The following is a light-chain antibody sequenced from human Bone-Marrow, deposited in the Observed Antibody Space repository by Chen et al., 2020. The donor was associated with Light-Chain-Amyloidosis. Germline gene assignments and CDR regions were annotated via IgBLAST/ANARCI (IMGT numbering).Light chain of an antibody. CDR3: AAWDDRLNGRV. J-gene: IGLJ3*02. Sequence: QSVLTSPPSASGTPGPRVTISCSGSSSNIGSQTVNWYQQLPGTAPKLLIYRNNQRPSGVPDRFSGSKSGTSASLAISGLQSEDEADYYCAAWDDRLNGRVFGGGTKLTVL. V-gene: IGLV1-44*01. CDR1: SSNIGSQT. CDR2: RNN.